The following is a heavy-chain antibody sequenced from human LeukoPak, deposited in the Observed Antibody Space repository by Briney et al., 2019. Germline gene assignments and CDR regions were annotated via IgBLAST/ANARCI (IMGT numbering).Heavy chain of an antibody. D-gene: IGHD6-25*01. CDR3: ASGPAAGYYYYYGMDV. J-gene: IGHJ6*02. V-gene: IGHV4-34*01. Sequence: SETLSLTCAVYGGSFSGYYWSWIRQPPGKGLEWIGEINHSGSTNYNPSLKSRVTISVDTSKNQFSLKLSSVTAADTAVYYCASGPAAGYYYYYGMDVWGQGTAVTVSS. CDR1: GGSFSGYY. CDR2: INHSGST.